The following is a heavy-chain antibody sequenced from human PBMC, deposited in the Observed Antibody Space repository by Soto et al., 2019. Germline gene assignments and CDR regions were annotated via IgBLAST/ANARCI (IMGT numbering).Heavy chain of an antibody. Sequence: SETLSLTCTVSGGSISSYYWSWIRQPPGKGLEWIGYIYYSGSTNYNPSLKSRVTISVDTSKNQFSLKLSSVTAADTAVYYCAGRSGSYLNWFDPWGQGTLVTVSS. CDR2: IYYSGST. V-gene: IGHV4-59*01. D-gene: IGHD3-10*01. J-gene: IGHJ5*02. CDR3: AGRSGSYLNWFDP. CDR1: GGSISSYY.